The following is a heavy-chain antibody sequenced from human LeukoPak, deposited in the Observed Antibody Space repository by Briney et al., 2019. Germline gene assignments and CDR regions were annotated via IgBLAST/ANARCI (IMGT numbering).Heavy chain of an antibody. CDR3: ARDLGSGYDFYYSGMDV. CDR1: GYTFTGYY. CDR2: INPNSGGT. D-gene: IGHD5-12*01. Sequence: ASVKVSCKASGYTFTGYYMHWVRQAPGQGLEWMGWINPNSGGTNYAQKFQGRVTMTRDTSISTAYMELSRLRSDDTAVYYCARDLGSGYDFYYSGMDVWGQGTTVTVSS. V-gene: IGHV1-2*02. J-gene: IGHJ6*02.